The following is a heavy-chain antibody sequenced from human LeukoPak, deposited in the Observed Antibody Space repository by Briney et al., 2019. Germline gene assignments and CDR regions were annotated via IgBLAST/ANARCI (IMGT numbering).Heavy chain of an antibody. D-gene: IGHD5-18*01. J-gene: IGHJ4*02. V-gene: IGHV4-39*01. CDR1: GGSLSNYY. CDR2: IHYTGSS. CDR3: ARHLNTAMGHQIDY. Sequence: SETLSLTCSVSGGSLSNYYWTWIRQPPGKGLEWIGSIHYTGSSYYNPSQQSRVTISVDTSKNQVSLKLSSVTAADTAVYYCARHLNTAMGHQIDYWGQGTLVTVSS.